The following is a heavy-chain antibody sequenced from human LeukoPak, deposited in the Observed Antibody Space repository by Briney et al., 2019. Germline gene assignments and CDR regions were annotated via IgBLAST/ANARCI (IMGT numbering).Heavy chain of an antibody. J-gene: IGHJ4*02. Sequence: GGSLRLSCEASGFTFSSNWMHWVRQVPGKGLVWVSLINPSGSFTTYADSVKGRFTISRDNAKNRLYMQMNSLRVEDTAVYYCARDMIRGVVNNWGQGTLVTVSS. V-gene: IGHV3-74*01. D-gene: IGHD3-10*01. CDR3: ARDMIRGVVNN. CDR2: INPSGSFT. CDR1: GFTFSSNW.